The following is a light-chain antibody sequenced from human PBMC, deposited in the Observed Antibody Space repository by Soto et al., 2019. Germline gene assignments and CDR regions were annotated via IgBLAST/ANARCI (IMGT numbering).Light chain of an antibody. Sequence: DIVMTQSPDSLAVSLGERATINCKSSQSVLYSSNNKNYLXWYQQKPGQPPKLLIYWASTRESGVPDRFSGSGSGTDFTLTISSLQAEDVAVYYCQQYYSTPYTFGQGTKLEIK. V-gene: IGKV4-1*01. J-gene: IGKJ2*01. CDR1: QSVLYSSNNKNY. CDR2: WAS. CDR3: QQYYSTPYT.